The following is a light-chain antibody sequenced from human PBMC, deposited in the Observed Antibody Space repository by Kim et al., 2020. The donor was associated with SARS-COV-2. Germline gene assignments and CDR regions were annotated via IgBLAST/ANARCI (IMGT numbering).Light chain of an antibody. CDR3: SSHAGSNNVV. Sequence: GQSSTISCTGTSSDVCGYNYLSCYPLHPVKAPKLMIYEVSKRPSGFPDRFSGSKSGNTASLTVSGLQAEDDADYYCSSHAGSNNVVFGGGTKVTVL. J-gene: IGLJ2*01. V-gene: IGLV2-8*01. CDR1: SSDVCGYNY. CDR2: EVS.